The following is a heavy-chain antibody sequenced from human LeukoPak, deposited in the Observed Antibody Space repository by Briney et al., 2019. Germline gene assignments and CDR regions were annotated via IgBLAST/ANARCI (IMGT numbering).Heavy chain of an antibody. Sequence: GRSLRLSCAASGFTFSSYAMHWVRQAPGKGLEWVANIKQDGSEKYYVDSVKGRFTISRDNAKNSLYLQMSSLRAEDTAVYYCARERQNKDFWSGGDYWGQGTLVTVSS. V-gene: IGHV3-7*01. CDR2: IKQDGSEK. CDR1: GFTFSSYA. CDR3: ARERQNKDFWSGGDY. D-gene: IGHD3-3*01. J-gene: IGHJ4*02.